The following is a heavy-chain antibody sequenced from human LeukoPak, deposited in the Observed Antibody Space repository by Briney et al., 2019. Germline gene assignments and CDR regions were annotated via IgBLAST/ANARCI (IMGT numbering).Heavy chain of an antibody. V-gene: IGHV1-69*04. Sequence: GASVKVSCKASGGTFSSYAISWVRQAPGQGLEWMGRIIPILGIANYAQKSQGRVTITADKSTSTAYMELSSLRSEDTAVYYCARQIVGATSSDYWGQGTLVTVSS. CDR2: IIPILGIA. J-gene: IGHJ4*02. CDR3: ARQIVGATSSDY. D-gene: IGHD1-26*01. CDR1: GGTFSSYA.